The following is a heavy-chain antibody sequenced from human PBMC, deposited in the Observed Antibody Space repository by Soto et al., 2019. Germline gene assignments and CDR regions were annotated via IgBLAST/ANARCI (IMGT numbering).Heavy chain of an antibody. CDR3: TTTGTIDY. D-gene: IGHD1-1*01. CDR1: GFTFSNAW. Sequence: PGGSLRLSCVASGFTFSNAWMTWVRQAPGKGLEWVGRIKSNSDGGTTYYAAPVEGRFTISRDDSTNTVFLQMNSLKTEDTAVYYCTTTGTIDYWGQGVLVTVSS. CDR2: IKSNSDGGTT. J-gene: IGHJ4*02. V-gene: IGHV3-15*01.